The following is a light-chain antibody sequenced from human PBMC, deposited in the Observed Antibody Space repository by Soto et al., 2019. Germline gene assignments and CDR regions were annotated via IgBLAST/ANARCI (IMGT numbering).Light chain of an antibody. CDR1: QTISSY. CDR2: GAS. V-gene: IGKV1-39*01. CDR3: QQSYNLPMT. Sequence: DIQMTQSPSSLSASVGDRVTINCRASQTISSYLNWYQQKPGKAPKLLIYGASALQSDVPSRFSGSGSGTDFTLTIRSLQPDDIATYNCQQSYNLPMTFGPGTKVHIK. J-gene: IGKJ3*01.